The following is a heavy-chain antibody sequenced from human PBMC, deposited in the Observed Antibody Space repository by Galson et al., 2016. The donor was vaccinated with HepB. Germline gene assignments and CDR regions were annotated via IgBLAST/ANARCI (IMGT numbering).Heavy chain of an antibody. Sequence: SLRLSCAASGFTFSSYWMSWVRQTPGKGLEWVANMKQDGSEKYYVDSVKGRFTISRDNAKNSLYLQMNSLRAEDTAVYYCARENYYYYMDVWGKGTTVTVSS. CDR3: ARENYYYYMDV. J-gene: IGHJ6*03. CDR2: MKQDGSEK. CDR1: GFTFSSYW. V-gene: IGHV3-7*04.